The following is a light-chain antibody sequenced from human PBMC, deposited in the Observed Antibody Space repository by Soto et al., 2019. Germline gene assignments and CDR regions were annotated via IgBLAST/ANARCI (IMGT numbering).Light chain of an antibody. J-gene: IGLJ1*01. CDR2: GVT. Sequence: QSALTQPASVSGSPGQSITISCTGTSSDVGAYNYVSWYQQHPGKAPKLLIYGVTNRPSGVSNRFSGSKSGNTASLTISGLQTEDEADYYCNSYTTRSTYVFGTGTKVTVL. CDR1: SSDVGAYNY. V-gene: IGLV2-14*01. CDR3: NSYTTRSTYV.